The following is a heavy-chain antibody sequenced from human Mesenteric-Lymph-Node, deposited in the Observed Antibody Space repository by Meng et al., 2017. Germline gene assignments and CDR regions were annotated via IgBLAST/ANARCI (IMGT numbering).Heavy chain of an antibody. CDR3: VRELQLGY. J-gene: IGHJ4*02. D-gene: IGHD5-24*01. CDR2: ITTSSTST. CDR1: GFTFSIYS. Sequence: QVVESGGGLVKPWGCLRLSWAASGFTFSIYSMNGVRQAPGKGLECVSSITTSSTSTYYADSVKGRFTISRDDAKNSLYLQMNSLRAEDTAVYYCVRELQLGYWGQGTLVTVSS. V-gene: IGHV3-21*01.